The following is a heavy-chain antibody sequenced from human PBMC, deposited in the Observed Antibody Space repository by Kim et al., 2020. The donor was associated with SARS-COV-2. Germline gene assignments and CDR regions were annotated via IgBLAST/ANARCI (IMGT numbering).Heavy chain of an antibody. Sequence: SETLSLTCTVSGGSISSSSYYWGWIRQPPGKGLEWIGSIYYSGSTYYNPSLKSRVTISVDTSKNQFSLKLSSVTAADTAVYYCAKNLQGGGPIWGQGTMVTVSS. CDR2: IYYSGST. V-gene: IGHV4-39*01. CDR3: AKNLQGGGPI. J-gene: IGHJ3*02. CDR1: GGSISSSSYY. D-gene: IGHD3-16*01.